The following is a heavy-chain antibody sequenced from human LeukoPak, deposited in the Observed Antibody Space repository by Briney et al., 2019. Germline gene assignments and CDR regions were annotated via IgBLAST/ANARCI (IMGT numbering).Heavy chain of an antibody. Sequence: GGSLRLSCAASGFTFSSYAMSWVRQAPGKGLEWVSAISGSGGSTYYADSVKGRFTISRDNSKNTLYLQINSLRAEDTAVYYCAKSHDYVWGSYRALYWGQGTLVTVSS. CDR3: AKSHDYVWGSYRALY. D-gene: IGHD3-16*02. V-gene: IGHV3-23*01. CDR1: GFTFSSYA. CDR2: ISGSGGST. J-gene: IGHJ4*02.